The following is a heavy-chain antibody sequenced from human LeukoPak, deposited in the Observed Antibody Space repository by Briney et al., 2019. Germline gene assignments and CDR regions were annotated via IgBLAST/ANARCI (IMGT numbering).Heavy chain of an antibody. CDR2: IYYSGST. CDR1: GGSIGSDY. CDR3: ARIIIMSYRYFDY. V-gene: IGHV4-59*01. Sequence: SETLSLTCSVSGGSIGSDYWNWIRQPPGKGLEWIGYIYYSGSTNYNPSLKSRVTISIDTSKNQFSLKLSSVTAADTAVYYCARIIIMSYRYFDYWGQGTLVTVSS. J-gene: IGHJ4*02. D-gene: IGHD3-16*01.